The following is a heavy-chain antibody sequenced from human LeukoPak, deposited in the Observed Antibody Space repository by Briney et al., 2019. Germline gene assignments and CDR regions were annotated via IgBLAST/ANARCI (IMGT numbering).Heavy chain of an antibody. V-gene: IGHV5-10-1*01. Sequence: GESLKISCKGSGYSFTSYWISWVRQMLGKGLEWMGRIDPSDSYTNYSPSFQGHVTISADKSISTAYLQWSSLKASDTAMYYCARLEVDTTMVIDYWGQGTLVTVSS. D-gene: IGHD5-18*01. CDR3: ARLEVDTTMVIDY. J-gene: IGHJ4*02. CDR2: IDPSDSYT. CDR1: GYSFTSYW.